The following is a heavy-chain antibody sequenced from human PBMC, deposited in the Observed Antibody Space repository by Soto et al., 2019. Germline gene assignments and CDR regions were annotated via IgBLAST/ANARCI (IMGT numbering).Heavy chain of an antibody. CDR2: IYYSGST. V-gene: IGHV4-39*01. CDR3: ASRTVPPEGKVDY. D-gene: IGHD2-2*01. CDR1: GGSISSSSYY. Sequence: SETLSLTCTVSGGSISSSSYYWGWIRQPPGKGLEWIGSIYYSGSTYYNPSLKSRVTISVDTSKNQFSLKLSSVTAADTAVYYCASRTVPPEGKVDYWGQGTLVTVSS. J-gene: IGHJ4*02.